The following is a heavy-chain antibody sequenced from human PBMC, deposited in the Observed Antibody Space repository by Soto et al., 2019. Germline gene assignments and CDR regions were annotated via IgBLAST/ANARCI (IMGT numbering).Heavy chain of an antibody. J-gene: IGHJ5*02. V-gene: IGHV1-69*04. D-gene: IGHD3-22*01. CDR3: ARDSYDSSGYYLFNWFDP. CDR2: IIPILGIA. Sequence: SVKVSCKASGYTFTSYGISWVRQAPGQGLEWMGRIIPILGIANYAQKFQGRVTITADKSTSTAYMELSSLRSEDTAVYYCARDSYDSSGYYLFNWFDPWGQGTLVTVSS. CDR1: GYTFTSYG.